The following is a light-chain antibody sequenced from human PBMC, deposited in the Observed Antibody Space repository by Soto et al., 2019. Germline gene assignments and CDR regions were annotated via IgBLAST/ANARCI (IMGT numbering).Light chain of an antibody. J-gene: IGKJ2*01. Sequence: EIVMTQSSATLSVSPGERATLSCRASQSVSSNLAWYQQKPGQAPRLLIYGASTRATGIPARFSGSGSGTEFTLTISSLQSEDSAVYYCQQYNNWPHTFGQGTKLEIK. CDR3: QQYNNWPHT. V-gene: IGKV3-15*01. CDR2: GAS. CDR1: QSVSSN.